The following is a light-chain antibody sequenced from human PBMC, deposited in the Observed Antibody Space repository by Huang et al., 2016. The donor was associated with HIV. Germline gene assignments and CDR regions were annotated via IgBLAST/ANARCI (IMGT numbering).Light chain of an antibody. CDR2: GAS. V-gene: IGKV3-20*01. CDR1: QSVSSSY. CDR3: HRYGSSWT. Sequence: ENVLTQSPGTLSLSPGERATLFCRASQSVSSSYLAWYQQKRGQAPTLLIYGASRRAAGIPDRFSGGGSGTDFTLTISRLEPEDFGVYYCHRYGSSWTFGQGTKVEIK. J-gene: IGKJ1*01.